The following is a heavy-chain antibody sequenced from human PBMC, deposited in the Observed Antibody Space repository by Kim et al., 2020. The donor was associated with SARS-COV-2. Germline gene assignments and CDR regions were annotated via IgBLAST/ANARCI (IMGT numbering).Heavy chain of an antibody. CDR1: GYMFTTYV. V-gene: IGHV1-3*01. CDR2: INPLNGDT. D-gene: IGHD6-25*01. J-gene: IGHJ4*02. Sequence: ASVKVSCKASGYMFTTYVIHWVRQAPGQRLEWMGLINPLNGDTIYSQKFQDRVTISSDKSANSVYMEVSSLASEDTAVYYCARGGAAHDFWGQGTLVTVS. CDR3: ARGGAAHDF.